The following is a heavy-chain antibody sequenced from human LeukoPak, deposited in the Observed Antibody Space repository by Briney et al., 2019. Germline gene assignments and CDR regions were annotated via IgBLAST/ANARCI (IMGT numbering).Heavy chain of an antibody. V-gene: IGHV4-39*07. D-gene: IGHD3-3*01. J-gene: IGHJ5*02. CDR2: IYDSGIT. CDR3: ARDLSNFWSGYFNWFDP. CDR1: GGSISSSTYY. Sequence: PSETLSLTCSVSGGSISSSTYYWGWIRQPPGKGPEWIGSIYDSGITYYNPSLKSRVTISVDTSKNQFSLKLSSVTAADTAVYYCARDLSNFWSGYFNWFDPWGQGTLVTVSS.